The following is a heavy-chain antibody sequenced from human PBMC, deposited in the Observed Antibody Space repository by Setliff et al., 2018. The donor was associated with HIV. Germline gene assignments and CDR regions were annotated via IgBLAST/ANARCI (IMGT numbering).Heavy chain of an antibody. V-gene: IGHV4-61*02. J-gene: IGHJ5*02. Sequence: PSETLSLTCTVSGGSINSGTYYWSWIRQPAGKGLEWIGRVYNSGSANYNPSLTSRVTMSVDTSKNQFSLNLNSLTAADTAIYYCARGAEYPDWFDPWGQGTLVTVSS. CDR3: ARGAEYPDWFDP. CDR1: GGSINSGTYY. CDR2: VYNSGSA.